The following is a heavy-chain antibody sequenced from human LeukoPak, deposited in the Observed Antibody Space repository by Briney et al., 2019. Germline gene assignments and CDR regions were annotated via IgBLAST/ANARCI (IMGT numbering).Heavy chain of an antibody. Sequence: ASVKVSCKASGYTFTSYDINWVRQATGQGLEWMGWMNPNSGNTGYAQKFQGRVTITRNTSISTAYMELRSLRSDDTAVYYCARDSGFADILTGYYYYMDVWGKGTTVTVSS. V-gene: IGHV1-8*03. CDR1: GYTFTSYD. CDR2: MNPNSGNT. D-gene: IGHD3-9*01. CDR3: ARDSGFADILTGYYYYMDV. J-gene: IGHJ6*03.